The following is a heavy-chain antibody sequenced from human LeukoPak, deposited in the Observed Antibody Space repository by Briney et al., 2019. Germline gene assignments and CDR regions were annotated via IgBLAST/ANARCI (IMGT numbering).Heavy chain of an antibody. V-gene: IGHV3-74*01. CDR2: INTDGTIT. CDR1: GFTFSTYW. CDR3: SRSTFGQYDY. Sequence: GGCLRLSCAVSGFTFSTYWMHWVRQAPGKGLVWVSRINTDGTITNYADSVKGRFTISRDNAKNMLHLQMNSLRADDTAVYYCSRSTFGQYDYWGQGTLVTVSS. J-gene: IGHJ4*02. D-gene: IGHD3-16*01.